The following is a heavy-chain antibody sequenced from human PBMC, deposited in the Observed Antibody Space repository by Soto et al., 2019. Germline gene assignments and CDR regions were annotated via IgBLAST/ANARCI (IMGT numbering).Heavy chain of an antibody. CDR2: IYTSGSS. J-gene: IGHJ6*02. D-gene: IGHD3-3*01. CDR1: GDSISSCY. V-gene: IGHV4-4*07. CDR3: ARDVHDFWSGYYYYYYGMDV. Sequence: PSETLSLTCTVSGDSISSCYWSWIRQPPRKGLEWMGRIYTSGSSNYNPSLKSRVTMSVDTSTNQYSLNLSSVTAAATAVSYCARDVHDFWSGYYYYYYGMDVWGQGTTVTVSS.